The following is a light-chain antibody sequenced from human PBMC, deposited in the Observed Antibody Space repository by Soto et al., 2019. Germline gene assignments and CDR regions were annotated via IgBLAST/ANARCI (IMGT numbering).Light chain of an antibody. J-gene: IGKJ5*01. V-gene: IGKV3-20*01. CDR3: QQYGSSPLIT. Sequence: EIVLTQSPGTLSLSPGERATLSCRASQSVSSSYLAWYQQKPGQAPRLLIYGASIRATGIPDRFSGSGSGTDFTLTISRLEPEDFAVYYCQQYGSSPLITFGQGTRLAIK. CDR1: QSVSSSY. CDR2: GAS.